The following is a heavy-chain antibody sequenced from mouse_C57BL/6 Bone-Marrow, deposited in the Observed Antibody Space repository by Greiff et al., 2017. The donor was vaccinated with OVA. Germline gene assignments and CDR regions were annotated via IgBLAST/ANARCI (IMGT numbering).Heavy chain of an antibody. D-gene: IGHD2-4*01. J-gene: IGHJ4*01. V-gene: IGHV5-17*01. Sequence: EVKVEESGGGLVKPGGSLKLSCAASGFTFSDYGMHWVRQAPEKGLEWVAYISSGSSTIYYADTVKGRFTISRDNAKNTLFLQMTSLRSEDTAMYYCARAYDYGYAMDYWGQGTSVTVSS. CDR2: ISSGSSTI. CDR1: GFTFSDYG. CDR3: ARAYDYGYAMDY.